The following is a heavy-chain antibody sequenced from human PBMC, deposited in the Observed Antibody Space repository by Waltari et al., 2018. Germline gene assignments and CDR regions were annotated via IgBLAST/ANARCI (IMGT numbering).Heavy chain of an antibody. CDR2: IIPSFGTA. V-gene: IGHV1-69*14. J-gene: IGHJ6*03. CDR1: GGPFSSYA. D-gene: IGHD6-13*01. Sequence: QVQLVQSGAEVKKPGSSVKVSCKASGGPFSSYAISWVRQAPGQGLEWMGGIIPSFGTANDAQKFQGRVTITADKSTSTAYMELSSLRSEDTAVDYCARNPPIAAAVYYYYMDVWGKGTTVTVSS. CDR3: ARNPPIAAAVYYYYMDV.